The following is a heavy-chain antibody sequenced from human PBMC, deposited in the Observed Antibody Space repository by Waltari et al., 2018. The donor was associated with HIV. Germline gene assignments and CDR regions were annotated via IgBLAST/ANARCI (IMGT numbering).Heavy chain of an antibody. D-gene: IGHD6-19*01. V-gene: IGHV5-51*03. CDR1: GFRFTNSW. J-gene: IGHJ4*02. CDR2: IYAGDSDT. CDR3: ARGNRWQVLSWFDY. Sequence: EVHLVQSGAEVKKPGESLKISCKASGFRFTNSWIGWVRQMPGKGLEWRGVIYAGDSDTTYSPSFQGQVTISTDKSINTAYLQWSSLKASDTAIYYCARGNRWQVLSWFDYWGQGTLVTVSS.